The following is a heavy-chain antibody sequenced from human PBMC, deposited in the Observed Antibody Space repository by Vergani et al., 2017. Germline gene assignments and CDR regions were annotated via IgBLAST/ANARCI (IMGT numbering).Heavy chain of an antibody. V-gene: IGHV3-23*01. CDR1: GFTFSSYA. Sequence: EVQLLESGGGLVQPGGSLRLSCAASGFTFSSYAMSWVRQAPGKGLEWVSAISGMGGSTYYADSVKGRFTISRDNSKNTLYLQMNSLRAEDTAVYYCAKDGGDSSWYYWSSGGMDVWGQGTTVTVSS. J-gene: IGHJ6*02. CDR3: AKDGGDSSWYYWSSGGMDV. CDR2: ISGMGGST. D-gene: IGHD6-13*01.